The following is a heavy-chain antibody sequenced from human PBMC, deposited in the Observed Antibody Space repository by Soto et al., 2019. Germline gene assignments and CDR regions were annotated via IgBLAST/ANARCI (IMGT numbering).Heavy chain of an antibody. D-gene: IGHD3-22*01. CDR3: ARHNYHSSGALDY. J-gene: IGHJ4*02. CDR2: IYYSGTT. CDR1: GDSITSNSYF. V-gene: IGHV4-39*01. Sequence: SETLSLTCTVSGDSITSNSYFWAWIRQPPGKGLEWIGSIYYSGTTYYNPSLKSRVTISVDTSKNQFSLKLSSVTAADTAVYYCARHNYHSSGALDYWGQGTLVTVSS.